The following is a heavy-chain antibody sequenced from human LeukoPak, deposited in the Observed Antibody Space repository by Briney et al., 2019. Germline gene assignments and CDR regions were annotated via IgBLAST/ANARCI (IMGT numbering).Heavy chain of an antibody. CDR3: HSTSAREDAFDI. V-gene: IGHV3-30*03. D-gene: IGHD1-26*01. CDR2: ISYDVGKQ. Sequence: VGSLRLSCAPSGVTFRIFGMHSVPHASDKRLGWGSVISYDVGKQYITDSVRGGFTIYKNNSKNTIYLGINSLRVQHTPLFYFHSTSAREDAFDIWGQGTMVTVSS. CDR1: GVTFRIFG. J-gene: IGHJ3*02.